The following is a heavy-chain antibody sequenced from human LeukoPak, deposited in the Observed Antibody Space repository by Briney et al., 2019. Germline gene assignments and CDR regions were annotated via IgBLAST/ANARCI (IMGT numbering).Heavy chain of an antibody. CDR3: ARRRDGDSRAETNYMDV. CDR2: IYYSGST. D-gene: IGHD5-24*01. Sequence: SETLSLTCTVSGGSISSGGYYWSWIRQHPGKGLEWIGYIYYSGSTYYNPSLKSRVTISVDTSKNQFSLKLSSVTAADTAVYYCARRRDGDSRAETNYMDVWGKGTTVTVSS. CDR1: GGSISSGGYY. V-gene: IGHV4-31*03. J-gene: IGHJ6*03.